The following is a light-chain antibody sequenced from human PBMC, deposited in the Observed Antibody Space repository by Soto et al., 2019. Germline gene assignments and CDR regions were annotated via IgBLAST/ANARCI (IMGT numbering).Light chain of an antibody. J-gene: IGKJ4*01. V-gene: IGKV3-11*01. CDR3: QRRSNWPLT. CDR1: QSVSSY. CDR2: DAS. Sequence: EIVLTQSPAALSLSPGERATLSCRASQSVSSYLAWYQQKPGQAPRLLIYDASNRATGIPARFSGSGSGTDFTLTSSGLDPEDLAVYYCQRRSNWPLTFGGGTKVEIK.